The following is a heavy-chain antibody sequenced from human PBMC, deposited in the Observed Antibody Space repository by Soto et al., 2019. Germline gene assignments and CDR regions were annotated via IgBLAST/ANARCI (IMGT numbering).Heavy chain of an antibody. V-gene: IGHV1-18*01. CDR1: GYTFTSYG. Sequence: ASVKVSCKASGYTFTSYGISWVLRAPGQGLEWMGWISAYNGNTNYAQKLQGRVTMTTDTSTSTAYMELRSLRSDDTAVYYCARVRDTTVTIDYWGQGTLVTVSS. CDR3: ARVRDTTVTIDY. J-gene: IGHJ4*02. CDR2: ISAYNGNT. D-gene: IGHD4-17*01.